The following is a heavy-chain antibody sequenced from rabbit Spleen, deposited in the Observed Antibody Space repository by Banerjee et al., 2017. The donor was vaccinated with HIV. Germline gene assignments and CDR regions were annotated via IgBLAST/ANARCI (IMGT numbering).Heavy chain of an antibody. CDR2: IYTGSSGTT. J-gene: IGHJ4*01. D-gene: IGHD1-1*01. V-gene: IGHV1S45*01. CDR3: ANYITNSDGFVL. CDR1: GFSFSSNYY. Sequence: QEQLEESGGGLVKPEGSLTLTCTASGFSFSSNYYMCWVRQAPGKGLEWIACIYTGSSGTTYYASWAKGRFTISKTSSTTVTLQMTSLTAADTATYFCANYITNSDGFVLWGPGTLVTVS.